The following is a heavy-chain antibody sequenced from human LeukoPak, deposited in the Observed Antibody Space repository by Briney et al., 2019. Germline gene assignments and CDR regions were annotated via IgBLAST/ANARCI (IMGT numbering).Heavy chain of an antibody. J-gene: IGHJ4*02. CDR1: GFTFSSYA. Sequence: GGSLRLSCAASGFTFSSYAMSWVRQAPGKGLEWVSAISGSGGSTYYADSVKGRFTISRDNAKNSLYLQMNSLRAEDTAVYYCARGYSSGWKFDYWGQGTLVTVSS. D-gene: IGHD6-19*01. CDR3: ARGYSSGWKFDY. CDR2: ISGSGGST. V-gene: IGHV3-23*01.